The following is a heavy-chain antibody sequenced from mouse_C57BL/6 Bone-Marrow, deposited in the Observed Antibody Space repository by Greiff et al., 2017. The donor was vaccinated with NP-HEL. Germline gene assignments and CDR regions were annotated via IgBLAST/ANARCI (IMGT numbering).Heavy chain of an antibody. CDR3: ARRAY. J-gene: IGHJ3*01. CDR1: GYSITSGYY. CDR2: ISYDGSN. Sequence: DVHLVESGPGLVKPSQSLSLTCSVTGYSITSGYYWNWIRQFPGNKLEWMGYISYDGSNNYNPSLKNRISITRDTSKNQFFLKLNSVTTEDTATYYCARRAYWGQGTLVTVSA. V-gene: IGHV3-6*01.